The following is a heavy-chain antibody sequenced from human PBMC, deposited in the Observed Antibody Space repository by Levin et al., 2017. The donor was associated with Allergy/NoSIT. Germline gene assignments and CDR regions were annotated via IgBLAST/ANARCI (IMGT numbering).Heavy chain of an antibody. D-gene: IGHD6-13*01. V-gene: IGHV3-48*02. J-gene: IGHJ3*02. CDR3: ARDVPQYSSSWPDAFDI. CDR1: GFTFSSNS. CDR2: ISSSSSTI. Sequence: GGSLRLSCAASGFTFSSNSMNWVRQAPGKGLEWVSYISSSSSTIYYADSVKGRFTISRDNAKNSLYLQMNSLRDEDTAVYYCARDVPQYSSSWPDAFDIWGQGTMVPSLQ.